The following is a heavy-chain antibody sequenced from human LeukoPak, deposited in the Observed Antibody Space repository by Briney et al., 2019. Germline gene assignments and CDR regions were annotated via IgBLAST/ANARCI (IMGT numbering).Heavy chain of an antibody. D-gene: IGHD4-23*01. Sequence: GGSPRLSCAASGFTFSSYEMKWARQAPGKGLEWVSYISSSGSTIYYADSVKGRFTISRDNAKNSLYLQMNSLRAEDTAVYYCARVPRWYVIDFWGQGTLVTVSS. CDR2: ISSSGSTI. J-gene: IGHJ4*02. CDR1: GFTFSSYE. V-gene: IGHV3-48*03. CDR3: ARVPRWYVIDF.